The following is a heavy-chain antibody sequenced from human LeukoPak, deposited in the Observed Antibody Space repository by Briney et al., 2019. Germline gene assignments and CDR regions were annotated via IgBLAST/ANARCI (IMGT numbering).Heavy chain of an antibody. D-gene: IGHD1-26*01. CDR2: IIPILGIA. CDR3: ARSPWELLSSYDY. CDR1: GDTFSPYT. Sequence: ASVNVSCKASGDTFSPYTFSWVRQAPGQGLEWMGRIIPILGIANYAQKFQGRVTITADKSTSTAYMELSSLRSEDTAVYYCARSPWELLSSYDYWGQGTLVTVSS. J-gene: IGHJ4*02. V-gene: IGHV1-69*02.